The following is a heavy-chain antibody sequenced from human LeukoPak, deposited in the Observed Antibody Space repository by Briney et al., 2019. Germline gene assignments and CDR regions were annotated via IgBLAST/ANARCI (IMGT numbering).Heavy chain of an antibody. J-gene: IGHJ5*02. D-gene: IGHD2-2*01. CDR2: INHSGST. CDR1: GGSFSGYY. Sequence: SENLSLTCAVYGGSFSGYYWTWIRQPPGKGLEWIGEINHSGSTNYNPSLKSRVTISVDTSKNQFSLKLSSVTAADTAVYYCASSFGANCSSTSCYGGWFDPWGQGTLVTVSS. CDR3: ASSFGANCSSTSCYGGWFDP. V-gene: IGHV4-34*01.